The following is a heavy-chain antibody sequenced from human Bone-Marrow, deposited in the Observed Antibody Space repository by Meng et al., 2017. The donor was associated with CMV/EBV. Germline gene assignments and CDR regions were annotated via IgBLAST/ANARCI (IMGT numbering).Heavy chain of an antibody. Sequence: GGSLRLSCAASGFTFSSYEMNWVRQAPGKGLEWVSYISSSGSTIYYADSVKGRFTISRDNAKNSLYLQMNSLRAEDTAVYYCARVGLYCSSTSCYTGFDYWGQGTLVTVSS. D-gene: IGHD2-2*02. V-gene: IGHV3-48*03. CDR3: ARVGLYCSSTSCYTGFDY. J-gene: IGHJ4*02. CDR2: ISSSGSTI. CDR1: GFTFSSYE.